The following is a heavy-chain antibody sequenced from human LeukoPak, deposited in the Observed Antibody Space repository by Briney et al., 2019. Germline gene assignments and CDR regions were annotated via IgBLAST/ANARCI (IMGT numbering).Heavy chain of an antibody. CDR2: IYTSGST. CDR3: ARDHSLFRGVIGFDY. CDR1: GGSISSGSYY. V-gene: IGHV4-61*02. J-gene: IGHJ4*02. Sequence: SETLSLTCTVSGGSISSGSYYWSWIRQPAGKGLEWIGRIYTSGSTNYNPSLKSRVTISVDTSKNQFSLKLSSVTAADTAVYYCARDHSLFRGVIGFDYWGLGTLVTVSP. D-gene: IGHD3-10*01.